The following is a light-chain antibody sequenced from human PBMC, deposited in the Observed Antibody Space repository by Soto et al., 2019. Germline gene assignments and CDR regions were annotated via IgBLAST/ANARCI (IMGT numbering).Light chain of an antibody. CDR2: GVN. J-gene: IGLJ1*01. CDR3: SSYAGSSNV. Sequence: QSVLTQPPSASGSPGQSVAISCTGTSSDVGGYNYVSWYQQHPGKAPKLMIYGVNKRPSGVPDRFSGSKSGNTASLTVSGLQAEDEADYYCSSYAGSSNVFGTGTKLTVL. CDR1: SSDVGGYNY. V-gene: IGLV2-8*01.